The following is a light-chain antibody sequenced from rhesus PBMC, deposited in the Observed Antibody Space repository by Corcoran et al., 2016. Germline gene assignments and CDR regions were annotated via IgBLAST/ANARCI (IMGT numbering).Light chain of an antibody. Sequence: EIVMTQSPATLSLSPGERATLSCRASQSVSSRLAWYQQKPGQAPRLLIYDASRRATGIPDRLSGSGSGTEFTLTISSLEPEDVGVYSCQQDYSWPTFGGGTKVEIK. J-gene: IGKJ4*01. CDR3: QQDYSWPT. CDR2: DAS. CDR1: QSVSSR. V-gene: IGKV3-17*03.